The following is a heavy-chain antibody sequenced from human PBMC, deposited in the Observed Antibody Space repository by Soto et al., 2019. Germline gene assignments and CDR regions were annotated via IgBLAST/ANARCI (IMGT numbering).Heavy chain of an antibody. D-gene: IGHD3-22*01. Sequence: ASVKVSCQASGYTFTSHYMHWVRQAPGQGPDWMGIINPSGGSTSYAQKFQGRVTMTRDTSTSTVYMELSSLRSEDTAVYYCARHNYDSSGYYHYYYGMDVWGQGTTVTVSS. CDR3: ARHNYDSSGYYHYYYGMDV. CDR1: GYTFTSHY. V-gene: IGHV1-46*01. CDR2: INPSGGST. J-gene: IGHJ6*02.